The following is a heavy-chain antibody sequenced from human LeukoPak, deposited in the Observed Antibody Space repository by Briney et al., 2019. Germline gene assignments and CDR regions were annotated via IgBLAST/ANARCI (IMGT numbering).Heavy chain of an antibody. CDR1: GGSISSYY. CDR2: IYYSGST. Sequence: SETLSLTCTVPGGSISSYYWIWIRQPPGKGLEWIGYIYYSGSTNYNPSLKSRVTISVDTSKNQFSLKLSSVTAADTAVYYCARHPPNVYGALNLDYWGQGTLVIVSS. V-gene: IGHV4-59*08. J-gene: IGHJ4*02. D-gene: IGHD4-17*01. CDR3: ARHPPNVYGALNLDY.